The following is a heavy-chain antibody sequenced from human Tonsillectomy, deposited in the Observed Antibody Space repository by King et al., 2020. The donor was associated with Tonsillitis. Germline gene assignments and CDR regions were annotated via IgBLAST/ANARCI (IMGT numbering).Heavy chain of an antibody. V-gene: IGHV3-30*18. J-gene: IGHJ4*02. CDR2: ISYDGSNK. Sequence: VQLVESGGGVVQPGRSLRLSCAASVFTFSSYGIHWVRQAPGKGLEWVAVISYDGSNKYYTDSVRGRFTISRDNSKNTLYLQMNSLKAEDTAVYYCAKDLYYYDSSGYLDYWGQGTLVTVSS. CDR1: VFTFSSYG. CDR3: AKDLYYYDSSGYLDY. D-gene: IGHD3-22*01.